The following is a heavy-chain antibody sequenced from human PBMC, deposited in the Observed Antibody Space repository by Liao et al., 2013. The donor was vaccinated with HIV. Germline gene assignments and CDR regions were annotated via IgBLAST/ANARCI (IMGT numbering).Heavy chain of an antibody. CDR2: INHSGST. V-gene: IGHV4-34*01. D-gene: IGHD5-18*01. CDR1: GGSFSGYY. Sequence: QVQLQQWGAGLLKPSETLSLTCAVYGGSFSGYYWSWIRQPPGKGLEWIGEINHSGSTNYNPSLKSRVTISVDTSKNQFSLKLSSVTAADTAVYYCARKGYSYVIPYWYFDLWGRGHPGHCL. CDR3: ARKGYSYVIPYWYFDL. J-gene: IGHJ2*01.